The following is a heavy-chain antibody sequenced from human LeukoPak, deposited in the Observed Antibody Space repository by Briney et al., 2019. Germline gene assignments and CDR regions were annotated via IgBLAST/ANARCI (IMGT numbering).Heavy chain of an antibody. D-gene: IGHD3-16*01. CDR3: GASRQYVGAFDI. J-gene: IGHJ3*02. V-gene: IGHV3-48*03. CDR2: IGSSSTTI. CDR1: GFTFSSYE. Sequence: GGSLRLSCAASGFTFSSYELYWVRQAPGKGLEWISYIGSSSTTIKYADSVRGRFTISRDDAGESLCLQMNSLRAEDTAIYYCGASRQYVGAFDIWGQGTLVTVSS.